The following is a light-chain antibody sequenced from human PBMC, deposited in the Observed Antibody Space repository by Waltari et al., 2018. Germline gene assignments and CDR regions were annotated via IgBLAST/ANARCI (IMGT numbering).Light chain of an antibody. CDR3: LLSYSGAWV. Sequence: QAVVTQEPSLTVSPGGTVTLTRGSSTGPVPSGHSPYWFQQKPGQAPRTLIYHTSNKHSWTPARFSGSLLGGKAALTLSGAQPEDEAEYYCLLSYSGAWVFGGGTKLTVL. V-gene: IGLV7-46*01. CDR1: TGPVPSGHS. J-gene: IGLJ3*02. CDR2: HTS.